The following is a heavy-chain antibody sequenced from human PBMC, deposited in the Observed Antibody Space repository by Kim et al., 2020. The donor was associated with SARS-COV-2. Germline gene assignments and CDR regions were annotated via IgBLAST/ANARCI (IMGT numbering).Heavy chain of an antibody. V-gene: IGHV4-34*01. D-gene: IGHD3-16*01. CDR3: AHRSGGLHFDY. Sequence: SETLSLTCAVYGGSFSGYYWSWIRQPPGKGLEWIGEINHSGSTNYNPSLKSRVTISVDTSKKQFSLNLTSVTAADTAVYYCAHRSGGLHFDYWGQGTLVTVSS. CDR2: INHSGST. CDR1: GGSFSGYY. J-gene: IGHJ4*02.